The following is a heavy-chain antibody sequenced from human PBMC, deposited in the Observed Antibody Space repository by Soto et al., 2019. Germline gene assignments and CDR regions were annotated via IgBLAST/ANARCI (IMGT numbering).Heavy chain of an antibody. D-gene: IGHD5-18*01. J-gene: IGHJ6*03. CDR1: GFTFSSYG. CDR3: ARDTAMVILSSGYYYMDV. CDR2: IWYDGSNK. V-gene: IGHV3-33*01. Sequence: GGSLRLSCAASGFTFSSYGMHWVRQAQGKGLEWVAVIWYDGSNKYYADSVKGRFTISRDNSKNTLYLEMNSLRAEDTAVYYCARDTAMVILSSGYYYMDVWGKGTTVTVSS.